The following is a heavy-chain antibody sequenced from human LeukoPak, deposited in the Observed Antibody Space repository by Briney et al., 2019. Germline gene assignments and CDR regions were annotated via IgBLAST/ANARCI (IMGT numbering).Heavy chain of an antibody. CDR3: ARDLVTMVRVVAGAHFDY. J-gene: IGHJ4*02. D-gene: IGHD3-10*01. Sequence: ASVKVSCKASGYTFTSYGISWVRQAPGQGLEWTGWISAYNGNTNYAQKLQGRVTMTTDTSTSTAYMELRSLRSDDTAVYYCARDLVTMVRVVAGAHFDYWGQGTLVTVSS. CDR1: GYTFTSYG. CDR2: ISAYNGNT. V-gene: IGHV1-18*01.